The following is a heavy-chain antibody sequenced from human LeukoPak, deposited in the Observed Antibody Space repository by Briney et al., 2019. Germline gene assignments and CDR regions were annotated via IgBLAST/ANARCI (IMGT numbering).Heavy chain of an antibody. CDR1: GGSISSSSYY. V-gene: IGHV4-39*01. CDR3: ARLGHIVVVPAAMSWFGP. CDR2: IYYSGST. Sequence: PSATLSLTCTVSGGSISSSSYYWRWTRQPPVKGLAWIGSIYYSGSTYYTPSLKSRVTISVDTSKNQFSLKLSSVTAAATAVYYCARLGHIVVVPAAMSWFGPWGQGTLVTVSP. D-gene: IGHD2-2*01. J-gene: IGHJ5*02.